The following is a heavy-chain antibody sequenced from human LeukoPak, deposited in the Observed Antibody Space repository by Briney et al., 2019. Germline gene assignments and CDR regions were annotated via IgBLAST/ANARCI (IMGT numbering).Heavy chain of an antibody. CDR1: GYTFTSYD. Sequence: ASVKVSCKASGYTFTSYDISWVRQATGQGLEWMGWVNPYSGNTDYAQKFQGRVTITRNTSISTAYMELSSLSSEDTAVYYCAREGCSGGSCYLGYWGQGTLVTVSS. CDR2: VNPYSGNT. V-gene: IGHV1-8*03. CDR3: AREGCSGGSCYLGY. J-gene: IGHJ4*02. D-gene: IGHD2-15*01.